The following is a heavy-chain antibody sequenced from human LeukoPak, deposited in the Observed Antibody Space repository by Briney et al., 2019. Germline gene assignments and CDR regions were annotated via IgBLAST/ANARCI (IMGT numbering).Heavy chain of an antibody. D-gene: IGHD3-10*02. J-gene: IGHJ6*03. CDR2: IYTSGST. V-gene: IGHV4-4*07. CDR1: GGSISSYY. CDR3: ASTLRIPSMLSGYMDV. Sequence: SETLSRTCTVSGGSISSYYWIWIRQPAGKGLEWIGRIYTSGSTNYNPSLKSRVTMSVDTSKNQFSLKLSSVTAADTAVYYCASTLRIPSMLSGYMDVWGKGTTVTVSS.